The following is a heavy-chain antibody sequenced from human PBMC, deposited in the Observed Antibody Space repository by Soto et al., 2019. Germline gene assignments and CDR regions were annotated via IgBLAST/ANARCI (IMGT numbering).Heavy chain of an antibody. J-gene: IGHJ3*02. V-gene: IGHV4-59*13. CDR3: ANYDNSGSYYDAFDI. CDR1: GASISSYY. CDR2: TYHRGTT. Sequence: PSETLSLTCTVSGASISSYYWSWIRQPPGKGLEWMGFTYHRGTTNYNPSLKSRVTIVVDTSKNQFSLRLRSVTAADTAVYYCANYDNSGSYYDAFDIWGQGTMVTVSS. D-gene: IGHD1-26*01.